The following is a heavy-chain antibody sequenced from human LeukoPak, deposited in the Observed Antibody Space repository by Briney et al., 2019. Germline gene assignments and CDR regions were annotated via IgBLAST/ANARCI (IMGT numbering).Heavy chain of an antibody. CDR2: ISSSSSYI. CDR1: GFGFSTFK. J-gene: IGHJ4*02. D-gene: IGHD3-9*01. Sequence: GGSLRLSCAASGFGFSTFKMNWVRQTPGKGLEWVSSISSSSSYIYYADSVKGRFTISRDNAKNSLYLQMNSLRAEDTALYYCARNTYYDILTSLGYWGQGTLVTVSS. CDR3: ARNTYYDILTSLGY. V-gene: IGHV3-21*04.